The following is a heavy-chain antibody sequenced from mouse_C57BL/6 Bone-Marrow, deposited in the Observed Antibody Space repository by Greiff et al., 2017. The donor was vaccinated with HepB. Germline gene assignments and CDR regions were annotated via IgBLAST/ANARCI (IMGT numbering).Heavy chain of an antibody. V-gene: IGHV5-4*01. CDR3: ARDLRGGGFTTVDY. CDR1: GFTFSSYA. CDR2: ISDGGSYT. J-gene: IGHJ2*01. Sequence: EVQGVESGGGLVKPGGSLKLSCAASGFTFSSYAMSWVRQTPEKRLEWVATISDGGSYTYYPDNVKGRFTISRDNAKNNLYLQMSHLKSEDTAMYYCARDLRGGGFTTVDYWGQGTTLTVSS. D-gene: IGHD1-1*01.